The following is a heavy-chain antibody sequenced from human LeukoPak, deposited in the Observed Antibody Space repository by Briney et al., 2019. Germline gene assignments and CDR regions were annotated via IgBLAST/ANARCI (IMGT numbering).Heavy chain of an antibody. CDR2: IWFDGSNK. V-gene: IGHV3-33*01. CDR3: VRDPSGSGFAFDS. D-gene: IGHD1-1*01. CDR1: GFIFSNDA. J-gene: IGHJ4*02. Sequence: PGGSLRLSCAASGFIFSNDAMHGVGQAPGKGLEGVAFIWFDGSNKHYADSVKVRFTISRDNSEDTLYLQTNSLRAEDTAVYYCVRDPSGSGFAFDSWGQGALVTVSS.